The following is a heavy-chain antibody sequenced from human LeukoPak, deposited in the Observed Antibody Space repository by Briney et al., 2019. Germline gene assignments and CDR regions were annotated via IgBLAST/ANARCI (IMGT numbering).Heavy chain of an antibody. CDR1: GGSFSGYY. J-gene: IGHJ5*02. Sequence: NPSETLSLTCAVYGGSFSGYYWSWIRQPPGKGLEWIGEINHSGGTNYNPSLKSRVTISVDTSKNQFSLKLSSVTAADTAVYYCARHALWFGEFYNWFDPWGQGTLVTVSS. CDR3: ARHALWFGEFYNWFDP. V-gene: IGHV4-34*01. D-gene: IGHD3-10*01. CDR2: INHSGGT.